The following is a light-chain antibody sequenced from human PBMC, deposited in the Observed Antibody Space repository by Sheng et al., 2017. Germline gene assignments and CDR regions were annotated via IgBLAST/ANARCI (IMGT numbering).Light chain of an antibody. CDR2: GAS. V-gene: IGKV1-39*01. CDR3: QQSYNTPPT. CDR1: QNINNH. J-gene: IGKJ3*01. Sequence: DIQMTQSPSPLSASVGDRVIITCRASQNINNHVNWYQQKPGTAPKLLIYGASSLQGGVPSXFSGSGXGTDFALTIASLQPEDFATYYCQQSYNTPPTFGPGTKVDIK.